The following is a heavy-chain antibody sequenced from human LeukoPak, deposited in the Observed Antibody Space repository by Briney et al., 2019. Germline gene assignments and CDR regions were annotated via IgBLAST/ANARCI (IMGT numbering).Heavy chain of an antibody. V-gene: IGHV3-43*02. CDR3: AKDYYYDSSGPLFDY. J-gene: IGHJ4*02. Sequence: TGGSLRLSCAASGFTFDDYGMSWVRQAPGKGLEWVSLISWDGGSTYYADSVKGRFTISRDNSKNSLYLQMNSLRTEDTALYYCAKDYYYDSSGPLFDYWGQGTLVTVSS. CDR2: ISWDGGST. CDR1: GFTFDDYG. D-gene: IGHD3-22*01.